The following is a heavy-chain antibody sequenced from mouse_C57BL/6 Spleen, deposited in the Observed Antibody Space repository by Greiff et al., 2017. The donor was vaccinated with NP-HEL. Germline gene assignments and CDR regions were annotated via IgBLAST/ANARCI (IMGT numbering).Heavy chain of an antibody. CDR3: AISYYYGSDY. CDR1: GYTFTDYY. V-gene: IGHV1-26*01. D-gene: IGHD1-1*01. CDR2: INPNNGGT. Sequence: VQLQQSGPELVKPGASVKISCKASGYTFTDYYMNWVKQSHGKSLEWIGDINPNNGGTSYNQKFKGKATLTVDKSSSTAYMELRSLTSEDSAVYYCAISYYYGSDYWGQGTTLTVSS. J-gene: IGHJ2*01.